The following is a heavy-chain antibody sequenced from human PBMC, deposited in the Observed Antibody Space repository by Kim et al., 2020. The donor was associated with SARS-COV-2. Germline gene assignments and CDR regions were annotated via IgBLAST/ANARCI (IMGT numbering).Heavy chain of an antibody. D-gene: IGHD3-10*01. CDR3: AREGYYHGSGTYRPPSNYGMDV. V-gene: IGHV1-18*01. J-gene: IGHJ6*02. CDR2: ISPYNGNT. CDR1: GYGFISYG. Sequence: ASVKVSCKASGYGFISYGLNWVRQAPGQGLEWMGWISPYNGNTFYAQKFQGRVSMTTDTSTRTAYMELRSLTSDDTAVYYCAREGYYHGSGTYRPPSNYGMDVWGQGTTVTVSS.